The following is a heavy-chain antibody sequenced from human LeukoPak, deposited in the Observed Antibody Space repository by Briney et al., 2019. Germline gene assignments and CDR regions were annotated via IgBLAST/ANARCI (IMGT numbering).Heavy chain of an antibody. V-gene: IGHV3-53*01. Sequence: PGGSLRLSCAASGFTVSSNYMSWVRQAPEKGLEWVSVIYSGGSTYYADSVKGRFAISRDNSKNTLYLQMNSLRAEDTAVYYCARDRGYSGYDGMDVWGQGTTVTVSS. CDR3: ARDRGYSGYDGMDV. D-gene: IGHD5-12*01. CDR2: IYSGGST. J-gene: IGHJ6*02. CDR1: GFTVSSNY.